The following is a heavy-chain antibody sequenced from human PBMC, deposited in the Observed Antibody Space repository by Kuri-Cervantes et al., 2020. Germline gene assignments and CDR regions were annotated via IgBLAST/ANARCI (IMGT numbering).Heavy chain of an antibody. CDR3: ARASSCSGGSCYFRRRGYYFDY. CDR2: IYNNGST. Sequence: SETLSLTCTVSGASVSTGSHFWSWIRQPPGKRLEWIGYIYNNGSTNYNPSLKSRVTISEDTSKNQFSLKLSSVTAADTAVYYCARASSCSGGSCYFRRRGYYFDYWGQGTLVTVSS. CDR1: GASVSTGSHF. V-gene: IGHV4-61*01. D-gene: IGHD2-15*01. J-gene: IGHJ4*02.